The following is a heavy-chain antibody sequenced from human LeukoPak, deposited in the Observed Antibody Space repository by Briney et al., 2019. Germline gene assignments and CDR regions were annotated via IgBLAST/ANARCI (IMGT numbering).Heavy chain of an antibody. V-gene: IGHV3-74*01. CDR3: ARSGRGGAFDI. J-gene: IGHJ3*02. CDR2: IYSDGSRA. Sequence: GGSLRLSCAASGFTFSSYWMHWVRQGPGKGLVWVSRIYSDGSRATYADSVKGRFTISGDNAKNTLYLQMNSLRAEDTAVYYCARSGRGGAFDIWGHGTMVTVSS. CDR1: GFTFSSYW. D-gene: IGHD1-26*01.